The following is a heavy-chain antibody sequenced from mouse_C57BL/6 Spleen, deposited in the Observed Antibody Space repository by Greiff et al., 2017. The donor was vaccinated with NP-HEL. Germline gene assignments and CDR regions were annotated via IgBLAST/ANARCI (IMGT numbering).Heavy chain of an antibody. CDR1: GYTFTSYW. CDR3: ARGDAYYSNYGFAD. Sequence: QVQLQQSGTELVKPGASVKLSCKASGYTFTSYWMHWVKQRPGQGLEWIGNINPSNGGTNYNEKFKSKATLTVDKSSSTAYMQLSSLTSEDSAVYYCARGDAYYSNYGFADWGQGTLVTVSA. J-gene: IGHJ3*01. CDR2: INPSNGGT. D-gene: IGHD2-5*01. V-gene: IGHV1-53*01.